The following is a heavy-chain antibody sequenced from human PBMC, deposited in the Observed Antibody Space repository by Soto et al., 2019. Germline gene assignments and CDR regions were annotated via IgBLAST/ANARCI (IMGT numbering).Heavy chain of an antibody. Sequence: QVQLVQSGAEEKKPGASVKVSCKASGYTFTSYAMHWARPAPGHRLEWMGWINAGNGNTKYSQQFRGRVTITRDPAASTAYMALSSLRSEDTAVYYCARALVVVTAPDYWGQGTLVTVSS. CDR2: INAGNGNT. V-gene: IGHV1-3*05. D-gene: IGHD2-21*02. J-gene: IGHJ4*02. CDR1: GYTFTSYA. CDR3: ARALVVVTAPDY.